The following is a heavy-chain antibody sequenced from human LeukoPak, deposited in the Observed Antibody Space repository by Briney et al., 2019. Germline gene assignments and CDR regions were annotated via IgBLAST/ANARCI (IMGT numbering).Heavy chain of an antibody. J-gene: IGHJ5*02. CDR3: ARLPSYYDILTGYYYDP. D-gene: IGHD3-9*01. CDR1: GGSFSGYY. V-gene: IGHV4-34*01. CDR2: INHSGST. Sequence: SETLSLTCAVYGGSFSGYYWRWIRQPPGKGLEWIGEINHSGSTNYNPSLKSRVTISVDTSKNQFSLKLSSVTAADTAVYYCARLPSYYDILTGYYYDPWGQGTLVTVSS.